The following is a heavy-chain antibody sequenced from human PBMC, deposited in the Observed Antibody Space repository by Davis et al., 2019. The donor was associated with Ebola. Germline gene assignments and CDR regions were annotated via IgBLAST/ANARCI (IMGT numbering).Heavy chain of an antibody. J-gene: IGHJ4*02. CDR1: GFTFSSYA. CDR2: ISGSGGST. V-gene: IGHV3-23*01. D-gene: IGHD3-22*01. Sequence: PGGSLRLSCAASGFTFSSYAMSWVRQAPGKGLEWVSAISGSGGSTYYADSVKGRFTISRDNSEKTLSSQMNSLRLEDTALYYCAKDGNINDKNGCDYYDSWGQGTLVTVSS. CDR3: AKDGNINDKNGCDYYDS.